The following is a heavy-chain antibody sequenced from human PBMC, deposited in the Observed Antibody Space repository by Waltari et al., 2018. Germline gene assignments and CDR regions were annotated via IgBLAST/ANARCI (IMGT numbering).Heavy chain of an antibody. CDR3: ATDLYYDFWSGYYMVDWFDP. CDR2: FDPEDGET. CDR1: GYTLTELS. V-gene: IGHV1-24*01. Sequence: QVQLVQSGAEVKKPGASVKVSCKVSGYTLTELSMHWVRQAPGKGLEWMGGFDPEDGETIYAQKFQGRVTMTEDTSTDTAYMELSSLRSEDTAVYYCATDLYYDFWSGYYMVDWFDPWGQGTLVTVSS. D-gene: IGHD3-3*01. J-gene: IGHJ5*02.